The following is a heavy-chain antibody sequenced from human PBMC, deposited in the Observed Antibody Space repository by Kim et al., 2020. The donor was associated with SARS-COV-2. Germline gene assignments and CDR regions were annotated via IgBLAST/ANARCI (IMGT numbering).Heavy chain of an antibody. J-gene: IGHJ4*02. Sequence: GESLKISCAASGFTFSSYGMHWVRQAPGKGLEWVAVISYDGSNKYYADSVKGRFTISRDNSKNTLYLQMNSLRAEDTAVYYCAKDGQLAYFDYWGQGTLVTVSS. CDR1: GFTFSSYG. D-gene: IGHD5-18*01. CDR2: ISYDGSNK. V-gene: IGHV3-30*18. CDR3: AKDGQLAYFDY.